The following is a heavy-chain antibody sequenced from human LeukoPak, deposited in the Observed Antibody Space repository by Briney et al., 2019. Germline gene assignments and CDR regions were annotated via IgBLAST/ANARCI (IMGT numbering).Heavy chain of an antibody. CDR1: GFTVINKD. J-gene: IGHJ3*02. CDR2: IYSGGST. CDR3: TNLNRKAFDI. Sequence: GPLSFSCAASGFTVINKDMSWARQAPGKGLEWVSAIYSGGSTYYAVTVKGRFTISRDKSKNTLYLQMNSLRAEDTAMYYCTNLNRKAFDIWGQGTMVTVSS. V-gene: IGHV3-66*02.